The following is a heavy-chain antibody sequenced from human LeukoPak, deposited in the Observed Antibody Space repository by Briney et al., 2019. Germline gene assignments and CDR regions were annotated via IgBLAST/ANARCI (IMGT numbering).Heavy chain of an antibody. D-gene: IGHD6-13*01. V-gene: IGHV3-23*01. CDR2: ISGSGGST. Sequence: GGSLRLSCAASGFTFSSHAMSWVRQAPGKGLEWVSAISGSGGSTYYADSVKGRFTISRDNSKNTLYLQLNSLRAEDTAVYYCAKGSAAAGAEYFQHWGQGTLVTVSS. J-gene: IGHJ1*01. CDR3: AKGSAAAGAEYFQH. CDR1: GFTFSSHA.